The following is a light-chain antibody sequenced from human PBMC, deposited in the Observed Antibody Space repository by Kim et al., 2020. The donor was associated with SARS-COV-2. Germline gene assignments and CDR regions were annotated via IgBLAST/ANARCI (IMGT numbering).Light chain of an antibody. J-gene: IGKJ1*01. CDR1: QSVLTW. CDR2: QAS. Sequence: ASVGDRVTITCRASQSVLTWLAWYQQKPGQAPKLLIYQASILQTGVPSRFSGSGSGTEFTLTISSLQPDDFATYYCQQYNSYTRTFGQGTKVDIK. V-gene: IGKV1-5*03. CDR3: QQYNSYTRT.